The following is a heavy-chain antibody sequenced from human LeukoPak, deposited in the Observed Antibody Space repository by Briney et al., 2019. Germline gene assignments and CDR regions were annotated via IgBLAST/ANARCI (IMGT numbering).Heavy chain of an antibody. CDR2: ISSSSSYI. J-gene: IGHJ4*02. D-gene: IGHD5-18*01. V-gene: IGHV3-21*01. CDR1: GFTFSSYS. CDR3: ARRGYSYGYFDY. Sequence: GGSLRLSCAASGFTFSSYSMNWVRQAPGKGLEWVSSISSSSSYIYYADSVKGRFTISKDNAKNSLYLQMNSLRAEDTAVYYCARRGYSYGYFDYWGQGTLVTVSS.